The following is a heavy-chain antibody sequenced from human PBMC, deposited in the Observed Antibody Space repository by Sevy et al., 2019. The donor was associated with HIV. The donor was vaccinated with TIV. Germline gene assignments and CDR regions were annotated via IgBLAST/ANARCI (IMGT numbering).Heavy chain of an antibody. Sequence: GGCLRLSCAASGFTFSGSAMHWVRQASGKGLEWVGRIRSKANSYATAYAASVKGRFTISRDDSKNTAYLQMNSLKTEDTAMYYCTRIAAAGHFDYWGQGTLVTVSS. CDR1: GFTFSGSA. J-gene: IGHJ4*02. CDR2: IRSKANSYAT. V-gene: IGHV3-73*01. CDR3: TRIAAAGHFDY. D-gene: IGHD6-13*01.